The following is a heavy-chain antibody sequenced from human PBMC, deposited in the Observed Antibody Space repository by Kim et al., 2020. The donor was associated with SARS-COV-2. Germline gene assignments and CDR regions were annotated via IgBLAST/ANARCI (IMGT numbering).Heavy chain of an antibody. CDR3: ASSIAERPGDYYYYYCMDV. CDR1: GFTFSDYY. J-gene: IGHJ6*02. V-gene: IGHV3-11*03. Sequence: GGSLRLSCAASGFTFSDYYMSWIRQAPGKGLEWVSYISSSSSYTNYADSVKGRFTISRDNAKNSLYLQMNSLRAEDTAVYYCASSIAERPGDYYYYYCMDVWCQGTTVTVSS. CDR2: ISSSSSYT. D-gene: IGHD6-6*01.